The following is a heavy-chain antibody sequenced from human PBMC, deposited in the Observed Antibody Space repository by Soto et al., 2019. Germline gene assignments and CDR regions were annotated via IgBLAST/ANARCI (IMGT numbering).Heavy chain of an antibody. CDR1: GFTFSSYG. J-gene: IGHJ3*02. V-gene: IGHV3-33*01. CDR2: IWYDGSNK. CDR3: ARSGSSWSDAFDI. D-gene: IGHD6-13*01. Sequence: GGSLRLSCAASGFTFSSYGMHWVRQAPGKGLEWVAVIWYDGSNKYYADSMKGRFTISRDNSKNTLYLHMNSLRAEDTAGYYCARSGSSWSDAFDIWGQGTMVTVSS.